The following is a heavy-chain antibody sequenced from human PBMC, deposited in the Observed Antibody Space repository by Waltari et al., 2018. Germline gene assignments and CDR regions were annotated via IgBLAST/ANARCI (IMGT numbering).Heavy chain of an antibody. CDR3: TGPQSDYDFWSGFFDY. D-gene: IGHD3-3*01. J-gene: IGHJ4*02. Sequence: DVQLLESGGGVTQGGGSLRLSCLVSGFAVGSKFMAWVRQAPGKGLEWVAISYPGAATYYADSVKGRFTISRDNSLNTIYLHMNSLRADDTATYYCTGPQSDYDFWSGFFDYWGQGTLVTVSS. CDR1: GFAVGSKF. CDR2: SYPGAAT. V-gene: IGHV3-53*01.